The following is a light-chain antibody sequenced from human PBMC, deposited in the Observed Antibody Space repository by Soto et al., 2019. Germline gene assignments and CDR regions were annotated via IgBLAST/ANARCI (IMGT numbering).Light chain of an antibody. Sequence: EIVLTQSPGTLSLSPGERATLSCRASQTVSTSLAWYQQKPGQAPRLLIYDTSTRATGIPARFSGSGSGTEFTLTISSLQSEDFAVYYCQQYNNWPPITFGQGTRLEI. CDR1: QTVSTS. CDR2: DTS. V-gene: IGKV3-15*01. CDR3: QQYNNWPPIT. J-gene: IGKJ5*01.